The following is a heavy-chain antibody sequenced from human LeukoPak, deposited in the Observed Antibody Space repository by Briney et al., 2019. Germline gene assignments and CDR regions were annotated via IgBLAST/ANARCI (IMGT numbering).Heavy chain of an antibody. Sequence: SETLSLTCTVSGGSISSYYWSWIRQPAGKGLEWIGRIYTSGSTNYNPSLKSRVTMSVDTSKNQFSLKLSSVTAADTAVYYCARGDSAVADDAFDIWGQGTMVTVSS. D-gene: IGHD2-15*01. V-gene: IGHV4-4*07. CDR2: IYTSGST. CDR1: GGSISSYY. CDR3: ARGDSAVADDAFDI. J-gene: IGHJ3*02.